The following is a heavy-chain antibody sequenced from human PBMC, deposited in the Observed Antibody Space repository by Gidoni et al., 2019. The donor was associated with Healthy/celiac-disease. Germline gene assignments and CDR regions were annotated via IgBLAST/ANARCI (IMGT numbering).Heavy chain of an antibody. CDR3: ARDRIAVGEGAFDI. CDR1: GFTFISYG. D-gene: IGHD6-19*01. V-gene: IGHV3-33*01. CDR2: IWYDGSNK. Sequence: QLVESGGGVVQPGRSLSLSCAASGFTFISYGMHWVRQAPGKGLEWVAVIWYDGSNKYYADSVKGRFTISRDNSKNTLYLQMNSLRAEDTAVYYCARDRIAVGEGAFDIWGQGTMVTVSS. J-gene: IGHJ3*02.